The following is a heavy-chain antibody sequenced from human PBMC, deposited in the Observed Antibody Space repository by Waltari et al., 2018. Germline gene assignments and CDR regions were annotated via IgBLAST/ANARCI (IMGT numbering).Heavy chain of an antibody. J-gene: IGHJ3*02. CDR1: GGSFSGYY. CDR2: INHSGST. CDR3: ARDRWNDDSHDAFDI. D-gene: IGHD1-1*01. V-gene: IGHV4-34*01. Sequence: QVQLQQWGAGLLKPSETLSLTCAVYGGSFSGYYWSWIRQPPGKGLEWIGEINHSGSTNYHPPLKSRVTISVDTSKNQFSLKLRSEDTAVYYCARDRWNDDSHDAFDIWGQGTMVTVSS.